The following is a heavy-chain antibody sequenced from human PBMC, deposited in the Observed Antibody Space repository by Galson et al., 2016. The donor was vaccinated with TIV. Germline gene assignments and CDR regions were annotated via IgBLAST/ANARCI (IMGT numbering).Heavy chain of an antibody. J-gene: IGHJ1*01. CDR1: GASISNSGYY. V-gene: IGHV4-31*03. CDR2: IFDSGNT. D-gene: IGHD1-26*01. CDR3: ARWTDSGSYYDYFHH. Sequence: LSLTCSVSGASISNSGYYWTWIRQHPRKGLEWIGNIFDSGNTEYTPSLKSRAFISVDKSKNQLSLTLKSMTAADTAVYYCARWTDSGSYYDYFHHWGQGTLVTVSS.